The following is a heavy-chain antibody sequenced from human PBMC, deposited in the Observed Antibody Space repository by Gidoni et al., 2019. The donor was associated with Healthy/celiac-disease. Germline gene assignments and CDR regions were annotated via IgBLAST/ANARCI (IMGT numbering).Heavy chain of an antibody. D-gene: IGHD3-10*01. CDR2: GSGGST. CDR3: AKDQVLLWCRELLSTEFPHFDY. J-gene: IGHJ4*02. V-gene: IGHV3-23*01. Sequence: GSGGSTYYADSVKGRFTISRDNSKNTLYLQMNSLRAEDTAVYYCAKDQVLLWCRELLSTEFPHFDYWCQGTLVTVSS.